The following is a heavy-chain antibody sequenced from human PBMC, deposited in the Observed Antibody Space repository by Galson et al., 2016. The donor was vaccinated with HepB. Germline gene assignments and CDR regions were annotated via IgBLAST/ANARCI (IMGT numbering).Heavy chain of an antibody. V-gene: IGHV3-7*01. Sequence: SLRLSCAVSGFTLGHYWLSWVRQAPGKGLEWVATIKGDGSQKSYVDSVRGRFTVSRGSAENSLFLQMDSLRAEDTAVYHCARLGGSGWTFDFWGQGTLVIVSP. CDR2: IKGDGSQK. CDR1: GFTLGHYW. CDR3: ARLGGSGWTFDF. D-gene: IGHD6-19*01. J-gene: IGHJ4*02.